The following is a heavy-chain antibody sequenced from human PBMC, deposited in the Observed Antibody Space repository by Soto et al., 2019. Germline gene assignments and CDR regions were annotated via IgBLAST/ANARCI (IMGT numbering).Heavy chain of an antibody. CDR1: GITFSSHA. CDR3: AKSGATVKTEYFQH. Sequence: EVQLVESGGGLVQPGGSLRLSCAVSGITFSSHAMHWVRQAPGKGLEYVSAISSSGDNTYYANSVKGRFTISRDNSKNTLYLQMGSLRVEDMAMYYCAKSGATVKTEYFQHGGQGTLVIVSS. D-gene: IGHD4-17*01. V-gene: IGHV3-64*01. J-gene: IGHJ1*01. CDR2: ISSSGDNT.